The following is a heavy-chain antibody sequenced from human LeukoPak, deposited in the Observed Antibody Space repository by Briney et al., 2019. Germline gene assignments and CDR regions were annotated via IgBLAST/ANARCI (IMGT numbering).Heavy chain of an antibody. J-gene: IGHJ4*02. CDR1: GYTFTNYY. D-gene: IGHD3-16*01. CDR2: INPSGGRT. CDR3: ARERRAWGEDF. Sequence: GASVKVSCKASGYTFTNYYIHWVRQAPGQGLEWVGMINPSGGRTSYAQRFQGRVTATTDTSTSTVYMQLSSLASEDTAVYYCARERRAWGEDFWGQGTLVTVSS. V-gene: IGHV1-46*01.